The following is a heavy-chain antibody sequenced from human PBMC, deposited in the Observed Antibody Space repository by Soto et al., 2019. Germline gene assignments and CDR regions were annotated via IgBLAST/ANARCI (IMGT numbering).Heavy chain of an antibody. CDR1: GFTFSGSA. Sequence: EVQLVESGGGLVQPGGSLKLSCAASGFTFSGSAMHWVRQASGKGLEWVGRIRSKANSYATAYAASVKGRFTISRDDSKNTAYLQMTRLKTEDTAVYYCTRHLHPHACDYGGDWYFDLWGRGTLFTVSS. CDR2: IRSKANSYAT. V-gene: IGHV3-73*01. CDR3: TRHLHPHACDYGGDWYFDL. J-gene: IGHJ2*01. D-gene: IGHD4-17*01.